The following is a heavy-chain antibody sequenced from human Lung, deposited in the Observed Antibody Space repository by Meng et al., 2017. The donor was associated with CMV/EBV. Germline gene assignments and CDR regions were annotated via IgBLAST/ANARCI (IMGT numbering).Heavy chain of an antibody. CDR3: AKGNGMVDS. D-gene: IGHD1-1*01. J-gene: IGHJ4*02. V-gene: IGHV3-33*03. CDR2: VWFDGSKE. Sequence: LRLSCEASGCSLTTYALQWVRQAPGRGLEWVAIVWFDGSKESYVNSVKGRFTVSRDISKNTVYLQMNSLRAEDTAVYYCAKGNGMVDSWGQGTLVTVSS. CDR1: GCSLTTYA.